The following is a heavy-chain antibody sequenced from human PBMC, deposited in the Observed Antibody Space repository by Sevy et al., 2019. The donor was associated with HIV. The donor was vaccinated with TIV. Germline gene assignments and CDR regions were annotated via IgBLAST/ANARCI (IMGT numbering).Heavy chain of an antibody. V-gene: IGHV1-3*01. J-gene: IGHJ4*02. D-gene: IGHD6-13*01. CDR1: GYWFISFV. CDR2: INVGNGNT. CDR3: TREAKQQLSQYFFDF. Sequence: ASVKVSCKASGYWFISFVMHWVRQAPGQGLEWVGWINVGNGNTKYSQKFQDRVTITRDASTSTTYMELTSLTSEDTAIYYCTREAKQQLSQYFFDFWGQGTLVTVSS.